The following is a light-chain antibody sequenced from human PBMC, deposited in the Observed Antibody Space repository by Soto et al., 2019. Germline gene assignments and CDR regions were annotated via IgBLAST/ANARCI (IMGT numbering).Light chain of an antibody. CDR3: QQYGSSPPMYT. CDR2: GAS. CDR1: QSVSSSY. Sequence: EIVLTQSPGTLSLSPGERATLSCRASQSVSSSYLAWYQQKPGQAPRLLTYGASSRATGIPDRFSGSGSGTDFTLTISRLEPEDFAVYYCQQYGSSPPMYTFGQGTKLEI. J-gene: IGKJ2*01. V-gene: IGKV3-20*01.